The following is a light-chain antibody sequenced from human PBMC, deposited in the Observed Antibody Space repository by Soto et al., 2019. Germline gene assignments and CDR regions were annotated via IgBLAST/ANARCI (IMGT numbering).Light chain of an antibody. CDR2: GAS. Sequence: ENVLTQSPATLSLSPGEGATLSCRASQSLSSNLAWYQQKPGQAPRLLIYGASTRATGIPARFSGSGSGTEFTLTISSLQSEDFAVYYCQQYNNWRTFGQGTKVDIK. CDR1: QSLSSN. V-gene: IGKV3-15*01. J-gene: IGKJ1*01. CDR3: QQYNNWRT.